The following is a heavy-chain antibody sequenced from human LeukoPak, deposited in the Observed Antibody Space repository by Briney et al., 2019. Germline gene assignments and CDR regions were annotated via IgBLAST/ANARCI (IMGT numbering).Heavy chain of an antibody. CDR3: ARGQKWSDDPYYFDY. CDR2: ISAYNGNT. Sequence: GASVKVSCKASGYTFTSYGISWVRQAPGQGLEWMGWISAYNGNTNYAQKLQGRVTMTTDTSTSTAYMELRRLRSDDTAVYYCARGQKWSDDPYYFDYWGQGTLVTVSS. J-gene: IGHJ4*02. CDR1: GYTFTSYG. V-gene: IGHV1-18*01. D-gene: IGHD3-3*01.